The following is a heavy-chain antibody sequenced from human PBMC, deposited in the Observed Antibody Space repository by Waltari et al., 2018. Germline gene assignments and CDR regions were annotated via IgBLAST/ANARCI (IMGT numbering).Heavy chain of an antibody. CDR3: ATERAAQGYGMDV. Sequence: QVQLQQWGAGLLKPSETLSLTCAVYGGSFSGYYWSWIRQPPGKGLEWIGEISHSGSTNYHPSLKSRVTISVDTSKNQFSRKLSAVTAADTAVYYCATERAAQGYGMDVWGQGTTVTVSS. V-gene: IGHV4-34*01. CDR2: ISHSGST. D-gene: IGHD6-6*01. J-gene: IGHJ6*02. CDR1: GGSFSGYY.